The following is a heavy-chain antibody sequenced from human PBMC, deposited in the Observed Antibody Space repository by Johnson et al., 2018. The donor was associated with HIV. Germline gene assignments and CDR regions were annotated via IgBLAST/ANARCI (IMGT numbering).Heavy chain of an antibody. J-gene: IGHJ3*02. V-gene: IGHV3-30*04. CDR3: AREPGSSGGYYYSYVFDI. Sequence: QVQLVESGGGVVQPGRSLRLSCAASGFTFSSYAMHWVRQAPGKGLEWVAVISYDGSNKYYADSVKGRFPISRDNSKNTLYLQMNSLRAEDTAVYYCAREPGSSGGYYYSYVFDIWGQGTMVAVSS. CDR1: GFTFSSYA. D-gene: IGHD2-15*01. CDR2: ISYDGSNK.